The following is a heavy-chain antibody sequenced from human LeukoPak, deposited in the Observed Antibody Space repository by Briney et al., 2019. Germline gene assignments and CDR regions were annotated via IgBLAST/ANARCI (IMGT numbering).Heavy chain of an antibody. CDR1: GGSISSSSYY. Sequence: SETLSLTCTVSGGSISSSSYYWGWIRQPPGKGLEWIGSIYYSGSTYYNPSLRSRVTISVDTSKNQFSLKLSSVTAADTAVYYCAREARDYYGSGSYYNPGDYWGQGTLVTVSS. J-gene: IGHJ4*02. CDR3: AREARDYYGSGSYYNPGDY. V-gene: IGHV4-39*07. CDR2: IYYSGST. D-gene: IGHD3-10*01.